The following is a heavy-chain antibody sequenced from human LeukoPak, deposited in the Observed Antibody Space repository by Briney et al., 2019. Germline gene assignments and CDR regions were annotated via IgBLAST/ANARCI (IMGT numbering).Heavy chain of an antibody. Sequence: ASVKVSCKASGYRFNTYGITWVRQAPGQGLEWMGWISAYNGDTKYAQRVQDRVTMTTDTSTKTAYMELRSLRSDDTAVYYCASGYCSGGSCYGLPDNWGQGTLVIVSS. V-gene: IGHV1-18*01. CDR2: ISAYNGDT. CDR1: GYRFNTYG. CDR3: ASGYCSGGSCYGLPDN. J-gene: IGHJ4*02. D-gene: IGHD2-15*01.